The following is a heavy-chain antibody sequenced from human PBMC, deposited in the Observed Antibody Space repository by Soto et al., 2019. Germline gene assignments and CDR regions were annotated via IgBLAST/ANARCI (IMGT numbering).Heavy chain of an antibody. CDR1: GYTFTSYG. V-gene: IGHV1-18*01. D-gene: IGHD5-12*01. CDR3: ARGSDSGYLFDF. J-gene: IGHJ4*02. Sequence: QVQLVQSGAEVKKPGASVTVSCKASGYTFTSYGITWVRQAPGQGLEWMGWITTYNGNTNYAQKLQGRVTMTTDTSTTTAYLELRSLRSDDTAVYFCARGSDSGYLFDFWGQGTPVTVSS. CDR2: ITTYNGNT.